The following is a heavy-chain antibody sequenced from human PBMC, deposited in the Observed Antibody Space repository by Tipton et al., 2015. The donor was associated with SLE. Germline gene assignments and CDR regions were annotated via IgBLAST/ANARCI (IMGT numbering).Heavy chain of an antibody. CDR1: GFSFSDYY. J-gene: IGHJ3*02. D-gene: IGHD2-2*03. CDR3: ARVAGWIEDAFDI. Sequence: LRLSCAASGFSFSDYYMTWIRQPPGKGLEWTGEINHSGSTNYNPSLKSRVTISVDTSKNQFSLKLSSVTAADTAVYYCARVAGWIEDAFDIWGQGTMVTVSS. V-gene: IGHV4-34*01. CDR2: INHSGST.